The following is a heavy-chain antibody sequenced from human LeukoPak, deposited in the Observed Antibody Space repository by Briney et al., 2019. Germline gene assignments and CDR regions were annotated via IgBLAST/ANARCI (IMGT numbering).Heavy chain of an antibody. CDR1: GYTFTSYY. D-gene: IGHD3-9*01. CDR3: ARSPGGDILTGDYFDY. Sequence: ASVKVSCKASGYTFTSYYMHWVRQAPGQGLEWMGIINASGGSTSYAQKFQGRVTMTRDTSTSTVYMELSSLRSEDTAVYYCARSPGGDILTGDYFDYWGQGTLVTVS. J-gene: IGHJ4*02. V-gene: IGHV1-46*03. CDR2: INASGGST.